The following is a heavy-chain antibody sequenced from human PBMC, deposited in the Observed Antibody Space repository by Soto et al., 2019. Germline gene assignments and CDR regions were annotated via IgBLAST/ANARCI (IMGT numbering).Heavy chain of an antibody. Sequence: SETLSLTCTVSAGPIGSSSNYYWGWIRQPPEKGLEWIGSIYYSGNTYYSPSLRGRVTLYVDTSKNHFSLNLNSVTAADTAVYYCVTTAAYCNGISCFDFDNWGQGALVTVSS. CDR3: VTTAAYCNGISCFDFDN. J-gene: IGHJ4*02. D-gene: IGHD2-2*01. V-gene: IGHV4-39*02. CDR1: AGPIGSSSNYY. CDR2: IYYSGNT.